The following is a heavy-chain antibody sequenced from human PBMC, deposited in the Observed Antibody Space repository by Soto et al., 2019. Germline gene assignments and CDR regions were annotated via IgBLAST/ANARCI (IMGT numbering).Heavy chain of an antibody. CDR3: AKDASGSISGY. J-gene: IGHJ4*02. CDR1: GFTFSSYG. Sequence: GSLRLSCAASGFTFSSYGMHWVRQAPGKGLEWVAVISYDGSNKYYADSVKGRFTISRDNSKNTLYLQMNSLRAEDTAVYYCAKDASGSISGYWGQGTLVTVSS. CDR2: ISYDGSNK. D-gene: IGHD3-3*02. V-gene: IGHV3-30*18.